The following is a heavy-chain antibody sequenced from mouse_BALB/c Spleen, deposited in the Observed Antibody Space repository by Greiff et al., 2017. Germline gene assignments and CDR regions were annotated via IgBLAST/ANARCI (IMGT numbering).Heavy chain of an antibody. D-gene: IGHD2-1*01. CDR2: IAPGSGST. CDR1: GYTFTSYW. Sequence: DLVKPGASVKLSCTASGYTFTSYWINWINQRPGQGLEWIGRIAPGSGSTYYNEMFKGKATLTVDTSSNTAYIQLSSLSSEDSAVYFCSRRGNGNYDYAMDYWGQGTSVTVSS. J-gene: IGHJ4*01. CDR3: SRRGNGNYDYAMDY. V-gene: IGHV1S41*01.